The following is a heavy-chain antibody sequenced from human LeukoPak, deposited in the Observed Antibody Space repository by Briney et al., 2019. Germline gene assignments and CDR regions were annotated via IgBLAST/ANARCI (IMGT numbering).Heavy chain of an antibody. CDR2: IWYDASNK. CDR3: ARRISGWFDP. V-gene: IGHV3-33*01. CDR1: GFMFTGYG. D-gene: IGHD3-3*02. J-gene: IGHJ5*02. Sequence: GRSLRLSCAASGFMFTGYGMHWVRQAPGKGLEWVAFIWYDASNKYYADSVKGRFTISRDNSKNTLYLQMNGLRAEDTSVCYCARRISGWFDPWGQGTLVTVSS.